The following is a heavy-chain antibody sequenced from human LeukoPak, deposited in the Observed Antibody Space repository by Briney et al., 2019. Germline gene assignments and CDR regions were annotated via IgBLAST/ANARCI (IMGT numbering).Heavy chain of an antibody. CDR3: ATTRHYNVLTGYYRGGFDI. CDR2: IYHSGST. D-gene: IGHD3-9*01. Sequence: SETLSLTCTVSGYSISSGYYWGWIRQPPGQGLEWIGSIYHSGSTYYNPSLKSRVTFSVDTSKNQFSLKLSSVTAADTAMYYCATTRHYNVLTGYYRGGFDIWAQGTMVTVSS. V-gene: IGHV4-38-2*02. J-gene: IGHJ3*02. CDR1: GYSISSGYY.